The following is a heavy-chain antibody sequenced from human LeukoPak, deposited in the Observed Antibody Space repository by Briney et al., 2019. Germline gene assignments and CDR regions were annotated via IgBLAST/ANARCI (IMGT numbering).Heavy chain of an antibody. J-gene: IGHJ4*02. Sequence: GGSLRLSCAASGFTFINAWMAWVRQAPGKGLEWVGRTKAKAHGGTIEYAAPVKGRFTISRDDSKNTLYLQMNSLKTEDTAVYYCTTDGVGVEGATYDNWGQGTLVSVSS. V-gene: IGHV3-15*01. CDR3: TTDGVGVEGATYDN. CDR1: GFTFINAW. CDR2: TKAKAHGGTI. D-gene: IGHD1-26*01.